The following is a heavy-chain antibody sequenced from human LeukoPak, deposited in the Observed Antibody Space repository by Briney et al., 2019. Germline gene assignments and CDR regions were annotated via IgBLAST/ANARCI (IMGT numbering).Heavy chain of an antibody. CDR3: ARQSLFCSGGHRYRGLES. Sequence: SETLSLTCTVSDDSINTYWWTWIRQPPGEALEWIGNVYSSGRTNNSPSLKSRVTIAVDTSKNQFSLKLSSVTAADTAIYYCARQSLFCSGGHRYRGLESWGQGTLVTVSS. CDR1: DDSINTYW. D-gene: IGHD2-15*01. CDR2: VYSSGRT. J-gene: IGHJ4*02. V-gene: IGHV4-59*08.